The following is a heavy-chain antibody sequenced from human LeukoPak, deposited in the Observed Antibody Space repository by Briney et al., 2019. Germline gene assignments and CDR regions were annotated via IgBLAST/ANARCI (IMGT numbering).Heavy chain of an antibody. CDR3: AREEGNYFDY. CDR1: GGSISSYY. CDR2: ISTSGNT. J-gene: IGHJ4*02. V-gene: IGHV4-4*07. Sequence: SETLSLTCTVSGGSISSYYWTWIRQPAGKGLEWIGRISTSGNTSYTPSLKSRVTMSVDTSRNQFSLKLTSVTAADAAVYYCAREEGNYFDYWGQGALVTVSS.